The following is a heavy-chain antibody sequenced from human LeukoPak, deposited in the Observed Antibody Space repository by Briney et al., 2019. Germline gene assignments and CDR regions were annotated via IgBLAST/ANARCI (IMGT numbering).Heavy chain of an antibody. Sequence: ASVKVSCKASGYTFTGYYMHWVRQAPGQGLEWMGWINPNSGGTNYAQKFQGRVTMTTDTSTSTAYMELRSLRSDDTAVYYCARRVHSSSWSSYFDYWGQETLVTVSS. V-gene: IGHV1-2*02. J-gene: IGHJ4*02. D-gene: IGHD6-13*01. CDR2: INPNSGGT. CDR3: ARRVHSSSWSSYFDY. CDR1: GYTFTGYY.